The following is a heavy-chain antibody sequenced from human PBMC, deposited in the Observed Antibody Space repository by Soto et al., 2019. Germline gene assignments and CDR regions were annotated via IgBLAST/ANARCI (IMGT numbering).Heavy chain of an antibody. D-gene: IGHD2-15*01. J-gene: IGHJ4*02. CDR1: GGSISSSSYY. CDR2: IYYSGST. CDR3: ARHRGGSGWSWDFDY. Sequence: SETLSLTCTVSGGSISSSSYYWGWIRQPPGKGLEWIGSIYYSGSTYYNPSLKSRVTISVDTSKNQFSLKLSSVTAADTAVYYCARHRGGSGWSWDFDYWGQGTLVTVS. V-gene: IGHV4-39*01.